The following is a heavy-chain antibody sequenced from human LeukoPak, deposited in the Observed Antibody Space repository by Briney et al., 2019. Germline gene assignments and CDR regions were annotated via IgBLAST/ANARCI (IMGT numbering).Heavy chain of an antibody. V-gene: IGHV3-21*06. CDR2: LSSISHYK. Sequence: GGSLRLSCAASGFTFSRYSMNWVRQAPGKGLEWVSTLSSISHYKYYADSVEGRFTVSRDNANNLLYLQMNSLGAEDTAVYYCSRDVGRGPPEAFDIWGQGTMVTVSS. CDR1: GFTFSRYS. CDR3: SRDVGRGPPEAFDI. D-gene: IGHD1-26*01. J-gene: IGHJ3*02.